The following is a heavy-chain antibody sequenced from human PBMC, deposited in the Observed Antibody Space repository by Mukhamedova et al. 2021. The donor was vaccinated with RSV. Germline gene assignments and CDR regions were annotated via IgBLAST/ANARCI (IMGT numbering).Heavy chain of an antibody. Sequence: GFTFSDYFMTWIRQAPGKGLEWVSYISGSSASYYADSVRGRFTVSRDNAKNSLYLQMNSLRVDDTAVYYCARDWG. V-gene: IGHV3-11*06. J-gene: IGHJ6*01. CDR1: GFTFSDYF. CDR3: ARD. CDR2: ISGSSAS.